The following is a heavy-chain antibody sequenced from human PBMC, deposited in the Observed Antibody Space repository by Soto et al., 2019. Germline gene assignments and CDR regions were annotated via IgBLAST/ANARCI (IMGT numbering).Heavy chain of an antibody. D-gene: IGHD6-19*01. V-gene: IGHV3-30-3*01. CDR2: ISYDGSNK. J-gene: IGHJ6*02. Sequence: QVPLVESGGGVVQPGRSLRLSCAASGFTFSSYAMHWVRQAPGKGLEWVAVISYDGSNKYYADSVKGRFTISRDNSKNTLYLQMNSLRAEDTAVYYCARCERPGIAVAVYGMDVWGQGTTVTVSS. CDR3: ARCERPGIAVAVYGMDV. CDR1: GFTFSSYA.